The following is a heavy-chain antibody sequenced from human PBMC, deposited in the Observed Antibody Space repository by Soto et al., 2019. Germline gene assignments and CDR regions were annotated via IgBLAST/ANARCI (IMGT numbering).Heavy chain of an antibody. CDR1: GFTFSSYW. J-gene: IGHJ6*02. V-gene: IGHV3-7*03. Sequence: EVQLVESGGGLVQPGGSLRLSCAASGFTFSSYWMSWVRQAPGKGLERVANIKQDGSEKYYVDSVKGRFTISRDNAKNSLYLQMNSLRAEDTAVYYCARDQTYYYGSGVPNGMDVWGQGTTVTVSS. D-gene: IGHD3-10*01. CDR2: IKQDGSEK. CDR3: ARDQTYYYGSGVPNGMDV.